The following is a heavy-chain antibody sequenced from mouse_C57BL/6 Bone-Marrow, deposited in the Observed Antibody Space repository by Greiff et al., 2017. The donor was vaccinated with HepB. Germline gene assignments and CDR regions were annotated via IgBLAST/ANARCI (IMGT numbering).Heavy chain of an antibody. CDR3: ARAGYGNHYAMDY. Sequence: QVQLQQPGAELVKPGASVKVSCKASGYTFTSYWMHWVKQRPGQGLEWIGRIHPSDSETHYNQKFKDKATLTVDKSSRTAYMQLSSLTSEDSAVYYCARAGYGNHYAMDYWGQGTSVTVSS. D-gene: IGHD2-1*01. CDR1: GYTFTSYW. J-gene: IGHJ4*01. CDR2: IHPSDSET. V-gene: IGHV1-74*01.